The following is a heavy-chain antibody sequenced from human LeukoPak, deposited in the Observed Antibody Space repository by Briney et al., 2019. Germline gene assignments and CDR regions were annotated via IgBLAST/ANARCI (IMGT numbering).Heavy chain of an antibody. J-gene: IGHJ4*02. Sequence: SETLSLTCTVSGGSISGYHWTWIRQPPGKGLEFIGYMYYDGSTNYNPSLRSRVTISADTSKTQFSLKLGSVTAADTAVYYCATLPEDFSSRSTYWGQGTLVTVSS. V-gene: IGHV4-59*01. CDR1: GGSISGYH. CDR3: ATLPEDFSSRSTY. CDR2: MYYDGST. D-gene: IGHD3-10*01.